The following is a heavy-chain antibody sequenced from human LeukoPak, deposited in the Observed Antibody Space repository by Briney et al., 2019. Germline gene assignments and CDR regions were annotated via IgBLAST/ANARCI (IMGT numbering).Heavy chain of an antibody. D-gene: IGHD2-8*01. Sequence: PGGSLRLSCAASGFTFSSYGMHWVRQAPGKGPEWVAVISYDGSNKYYADSVKGRFTISRDNSKNTLYLQMNSLRAEDTAVYYCAKSNFDYWGQGTLVTVSS. CDR3: AKSNFDY. J-gene: IGHJ4*02. CDR1: GFTFSSYG. V-gene: IGHV3-30*18. CDR2: ISYDGSNK.